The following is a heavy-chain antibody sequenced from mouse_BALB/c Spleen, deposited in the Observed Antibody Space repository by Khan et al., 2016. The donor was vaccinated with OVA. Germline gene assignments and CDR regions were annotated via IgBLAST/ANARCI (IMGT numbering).Heavy chain of an antibody. CDR1: GYTFSSYY. CDR3: TRSGYGSFAY. CDR2: INPNNGGT. D-gene: IGHD1-1*02. Sequence: QVQLKESGAELVKPGASVKLSCKASGYTFSSYYMYWVKQRPGQGLEWIGEINPNNGGTNYNEKFKSKAALTVDKSTNTAYMQLSSLTSEDSAVYYCTRSGYGSFAYWGQGTLVTVST. J-gene: IGHJ3*01. V-gene: IGHV1S81*02.